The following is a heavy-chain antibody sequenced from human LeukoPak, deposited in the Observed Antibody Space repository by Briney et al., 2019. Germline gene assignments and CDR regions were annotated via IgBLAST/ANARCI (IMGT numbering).Heavy chain of an antibody. D-gene: IGHD3-22*01. CDR3: ARDFFHSSESRPFDY. Sequence: GGSLRLSCAASGFTFSSYSMNWVRQAPGKGLEWISYITTSGGAKNYADSVKGRFTISRDNAENSLYLQMSSLRAEDTAVYYCARDFFHSSESRPFDYWGQGTLVTVSS. CDR2: ITTSGGAK. V-gene: IGHV3-48*01. CDR1: GFTFSSYS. J-gene: IGHJ4*02.